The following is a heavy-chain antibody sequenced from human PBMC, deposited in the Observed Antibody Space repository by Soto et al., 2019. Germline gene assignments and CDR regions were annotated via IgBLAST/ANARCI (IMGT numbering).Heavy chain of an antibody. CDR3: ARDLGRAVAGNSLTDY. D-gene: IGHD6-19*01. J-gene: IGHJ4*02. V-gene: IGHV1-58*01. CDR1: GFTFTSSA. Sequence: ASVKVSCKASGFTFTSSAVQWVRQARGQRLEWIGWIVVGSGNTNYAQKLQERVTITTDKSTSTAYMELSSLRSEDTAVYYCARDLGRAVAGNSLTDYWGQGTLVTVSS. CDR2: IVVGSGNT.